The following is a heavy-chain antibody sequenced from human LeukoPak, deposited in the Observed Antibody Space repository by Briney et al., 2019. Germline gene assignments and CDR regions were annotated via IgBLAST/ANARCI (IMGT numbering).Heavy chain of an antibody. J-gene: IGHJ4*02. D-gene: IGHD2-21*02. CDR1: GYTFTSYY. V-gene: IGHV1-46*01. CDR2: INPSGGST. Sequence: ASVTVSCKASGYTFTSYYMHWVRQAPGQGLEWMGIINPSGGSTSYAQKFQGRVTMTRDMSTSTVYMELSSLRSEDTAVYCCASRAYCGGDCYFGLDYWGQGTLVTVSS. CDR3: ASRAYCGGDCYFGLDY.